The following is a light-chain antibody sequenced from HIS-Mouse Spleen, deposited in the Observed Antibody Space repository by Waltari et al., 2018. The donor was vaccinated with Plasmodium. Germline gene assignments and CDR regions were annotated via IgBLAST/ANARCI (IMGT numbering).Light chain of an antibody. J-gene: IGKJ5*01. Sequence: AIQLTQSPSSLSASVGDRVTITCRASQGISSALAWYQQKPGKAPKLLIYDASSLESGVPSRFSGSGSGTDFTLTISSLQPGDFATYYCQQFNNYPSITFGQGTRLEIK. CDR3: QQFNNYPSIT. CDR1: QGISSA. V-gene: IGKV1D-13*01. CDR2: DAS.